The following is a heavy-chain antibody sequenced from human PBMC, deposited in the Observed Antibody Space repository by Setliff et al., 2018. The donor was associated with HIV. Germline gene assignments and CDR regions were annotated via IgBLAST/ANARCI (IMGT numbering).Heavy chain of an antibody. D-gene: IGHD2-15*01. CDR2: IYTSGST. CDR3: ARVGGKGYSNFLDS. J-gene: IGHJ4*02. CDR1: SGSIHSGSYY. Sequence: PSETLSLTCIVSSGSIHSGSYYWSWIRQPVGKGLEWTGRIYTSGSTDYNPSLKSRVAISVDTSKNHFSLNLTSVTAADTAIYFCARVGGKGYSNFLDSWGQGLLVTVSS. V-gene: IGHV4-61*02.